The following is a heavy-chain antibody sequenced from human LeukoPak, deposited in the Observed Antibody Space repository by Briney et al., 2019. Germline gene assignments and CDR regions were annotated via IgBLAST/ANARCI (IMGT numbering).Heavy chain of an antibody. J-gene: IGHJ4*02. CDR3: AKGVKGGWYYFDY. CDR1: GFTFSSYA. D-gene: IGHD6-19*01. Sequence: GGSLRLPCAASGFTFSSYAMSWVRQAPGKGLEWVSAISGSGGSTYYADSVKGRFTISRDNSKNTLYLQMNSLRAEDTAVYYCAKGVKGGWYYFDYWGQGTLVTVSS. CDR2: ISGSGGST. V-gene: IGHV3-23*01.